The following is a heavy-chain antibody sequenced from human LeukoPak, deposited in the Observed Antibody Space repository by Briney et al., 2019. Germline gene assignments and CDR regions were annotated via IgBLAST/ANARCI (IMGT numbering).Heavy chain of an antibody. D-gene: IGHD3-22*01. CDR3: ARDSRPPWYDGTELDY. V-gene: IGHV3-7*01. CDR1: GFTFSSYW. CDR2: IKQDGSEK. J-gene: IGHJ4*02. Sequence: GGSLRLSCAASGFTFSSYWMSWVRQAPGKGLEGVANIKQDGSEKYYVESVKGRFTISRDNAKNSLYLQMNSLRAEDTAVYYCARDSRPPWYDGTELDYWGQGTLVTVSS.